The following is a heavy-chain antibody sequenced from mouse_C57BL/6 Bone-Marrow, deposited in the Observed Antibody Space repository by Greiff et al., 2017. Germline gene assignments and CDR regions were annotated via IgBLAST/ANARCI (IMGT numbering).Heavy chain of an antibody. CDR3: ARSSRRLWHDGEDY. V-gene: IGHV1-59*01. J-gene: IGHJ4*01. CDR2: IDPSDSYT. CDR1: GYTFTSYW. D-gene: IGHD1-1*02. Sequence: VQLQQPGAELVRPGTSVKLSCKASGYTFTSYWMHWVKQRPGQGLEWIGVIDPSDSYTNYNQKFKGKATLTVDTSSSTAYMQLSSLTSEDSAVDYCARSSRRLWHDGEDYWGQGTSVTVSS.